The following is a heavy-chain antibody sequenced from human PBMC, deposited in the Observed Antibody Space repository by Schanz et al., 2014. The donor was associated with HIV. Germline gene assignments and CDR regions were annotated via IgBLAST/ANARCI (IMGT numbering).Heavy chain of an antibody. CDR1: GFTFSSYG. V-gene: IGHV3-30*03. CDR2: ISYDGSNK. CDR3: ARMEQLIIGYYYGMDV. Sequence: QVQLVESGGGVVQPGRSLRLSCAASGFTFSSYGMHWVRQAPGKGLEWVAVISYDGSNKYYTDSVKGRFTISRDNSKNTLYLQMNSLRAEDTAVYYCARMEQLIIGYYYGMDVWGQGTTVTVSS. J-gene: IGHJ6*02. D-gene: IGHD3-16*01.